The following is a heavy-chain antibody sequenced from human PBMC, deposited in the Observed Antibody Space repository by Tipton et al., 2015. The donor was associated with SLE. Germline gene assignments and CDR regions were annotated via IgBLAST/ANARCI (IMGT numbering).Heavy chain of an antibody. D-gene: IGHD4-23*01. Sequence: GLVKPSETLSLTCAVYGGSFSGYYWSWIRQPPGKGLEWIGYIYYSGSTNYNPSLKSRVTISVDTSKNQFSLKLSSVTAADTAVYYCARDLGGYGGSLDAFDIWGQGTMVTVSS. J-gene: IGHJ3*02. CDR1: GGSFSGYY. V-gene: IGHV4-59*01. CDR2: IYYSGST. CDR3: ARDLGGYGGSLDAFDI.